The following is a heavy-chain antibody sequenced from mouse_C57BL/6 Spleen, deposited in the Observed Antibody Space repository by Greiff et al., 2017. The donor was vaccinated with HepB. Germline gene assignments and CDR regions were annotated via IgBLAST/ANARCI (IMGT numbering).Heavy chain of an antibody. CDR2: INPGSGGT. V-gene: IGHV1-54*01. CDR1: GYAFTNYL. CDR3: ARKGHYGSSYGEDYFDY. D-gene: IGHD1-1*01. Sequence: VQLQQSGAELVRPGTSVKVSCKASGYAFTNYLLEWVKQRPGQGLEWIGVINPGSGGTNYNEKFKGKATLTADKSSSTAYMQLSSLTSEDSAVYFCARKGHYGSSYGEDYFDYWGQGTTLTVSS. J-gene: IGHJ2*01.